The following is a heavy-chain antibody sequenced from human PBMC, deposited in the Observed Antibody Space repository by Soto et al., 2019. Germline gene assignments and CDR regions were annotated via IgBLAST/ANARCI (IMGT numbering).Heavy chain of an antibody. J-gene: IGHJ4*02. CDR1: GGSISSSSYY. CDR3: AREGVKYYDFWSGYYYFDY. D-gene: IGHD3-3*01. Sequence: SETLSLTCTVSGGSISSSSYYWGWIRQPPGKGLEWIGSIYYSGSTYYNPSLNSRVTISVDTSKNQFSLKLSSVTAADTAVYYCAREGVKYYDFWSGYYYFDYWGQGTLVTVSS. V-gene: IGHV4-39*07. CDR2: IYYSGST.